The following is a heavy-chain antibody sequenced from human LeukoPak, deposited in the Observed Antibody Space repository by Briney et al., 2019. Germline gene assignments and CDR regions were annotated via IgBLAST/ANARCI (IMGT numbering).Heavy chain of an antibody. Sequence: GGSMRLSSAASGFIFSNYAMHWVRQAPGKGLEWVAFIPYDGNSEYYADSVKGRFTISRDNSKNTLYLQMNSLRAEDTAVYYCAKGDTVVVPAAFDYWGQGTLVTVSS. CDR3: AKGDTVVVPAAFDY. CDR1: GFIFSNYA. D-gene: IGHD2-2*01. J-gene: IGHJ4*02. V-gene: IGHV3-30*02. CDR2: IPYDGNSE.